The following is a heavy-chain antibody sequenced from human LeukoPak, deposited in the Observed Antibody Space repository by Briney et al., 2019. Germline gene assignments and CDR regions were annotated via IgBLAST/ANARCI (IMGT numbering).Heavy chain of an antibody. J-gene: IGHJ5*02. CDR3: ARDRLWAESYSNYGRFDP. Sequence: SETLSLTCTVSGYSISSGYYWGWIRQPPGKGLEWIGSIYHSGSTYYNPSLKSRVTISVDTSKNQFSLKLSSVTAADTAVYYCARDRLWAESYSNYGRFDPWGQGTLVTVSS. V-gene: IGHV4-38-2*02. CDR1: GYSISSGYY. CDR2: IYHSGST. D-gene: IGHD4-11*01.